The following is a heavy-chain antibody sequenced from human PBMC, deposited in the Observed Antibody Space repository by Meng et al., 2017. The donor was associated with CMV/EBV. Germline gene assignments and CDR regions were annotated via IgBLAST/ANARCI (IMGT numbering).Heavy chain of an antibody. J-gene: IGHJ6*02. D-gene: IGHD3-3*01. V-gene: IGHV1-8*01. CDR3: ARDSTYYDFWSGYSSGMDV. Sequence: ASVTVSCKASGYTFTSYDINWVRQATGQGLEWMGWMNPNSGNTGYAQKFQGRVTMTRNTSISTAYMELSSLRSEDTAVYYCARDSTYYDFWSGYSSGMDVWGQGTTVTVSS. CDR2: MNPNSGNT. CDR1: GYTFTSYD.